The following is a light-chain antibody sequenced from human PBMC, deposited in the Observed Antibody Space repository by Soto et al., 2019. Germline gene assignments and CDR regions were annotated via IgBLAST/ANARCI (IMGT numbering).Light chain of an antibody. J-gene: IGKJ4*01. CDR3: LQYNYYPLT. Sequence: DIQMTQSPSTLSASVGDRVTITCRASQSISYWLAWYQQRPGKAPRLLIYKASSLQSGVPSRFSGSGSGTEFTLTISSLQPDDFATYFCLQYNYYPLTFGGGTKVEI. CDR2: KAS. CDR1: QSISYW. V-gene: IGKV1-5*03.